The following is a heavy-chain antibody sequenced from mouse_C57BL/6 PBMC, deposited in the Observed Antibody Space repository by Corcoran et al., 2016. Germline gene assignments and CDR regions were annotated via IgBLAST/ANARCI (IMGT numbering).Heavy chain of an antibody. V-gene: IGHV1-80*01. J-gene: IGHJ2*01. CDR3: ARGGYYGNYFDY. D-gene: IGHD2-1*01. CDR1: GYAFSSYW. CDR2: IYPGDGDT. Sequence: QVQLQQSGAELVKPGASVKISCKASGYAFSSYWMNWVKPRPGKGLEWIGQIYPGDGDTNYNGKFKGKATLTADKSSSTDYMQLSSLTSEDSAVYFCARGGYYGNYFDYWGQGTTLTVSS.